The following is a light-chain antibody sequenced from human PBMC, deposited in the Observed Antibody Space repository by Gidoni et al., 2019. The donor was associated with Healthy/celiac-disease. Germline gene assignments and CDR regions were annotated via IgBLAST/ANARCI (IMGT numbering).Light chain of an antibody. CDR3: QQYDNLSSIT. CDR2: DAS. CDR1: QDISNY. V-gene: IGKV1-33*01. Sequence: DIQMTQSQSSLSASVGDRVTITCQASQDISNYLNWYQQKPGKAPKLLIYDASNLETWVPSRFSGIGSGTDFTFTISSLQPEDIATYYCQQYDNLSSITFGQGTRLEIK. J-gene: IGKJ5*01.